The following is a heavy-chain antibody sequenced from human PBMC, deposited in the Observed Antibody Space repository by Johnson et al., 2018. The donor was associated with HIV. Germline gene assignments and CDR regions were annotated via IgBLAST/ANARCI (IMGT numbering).Heavy chain of an antibody. J-gene: IGHJ3*02. Sequence: QVQLVESGGGVVQPGRSLRLSCAASGFTFSSYAMHWVRQAPGKGLAWVAFIRYDGSNTYYADSVTGRFTISRDNSKNTLYLQMNSLRAEDKAVYYCAKDGSAFYDILTRLDAFDIWGQGTMVTVSS. CDR3: AKDGSAFYDILTRLDAFDI. CDR2: IRYDGSNT. V-gene: IGHV3-30*02. D-gene: IGHD3-9*01. CDR1: GFTFSSYA.